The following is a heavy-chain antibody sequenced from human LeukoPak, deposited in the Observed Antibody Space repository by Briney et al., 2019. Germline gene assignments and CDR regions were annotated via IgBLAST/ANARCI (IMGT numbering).Heavy chain of an antibody. CDR3: AKGSDYDFWSGYYYYFDY. Sequence: PGGSLRLSCAASGFTVSSNYMSWVRQAPGKGLEWVSAISGSGGSTYYADSVKGRFTISRDNSKNTLYLQMNSLRAEDTAVYYCAKGSDYDFWSGYYYYFDYWGQGTLVTVSS. CDR1: GFTVSSNY. CDR2: ISGSGGST. D-gene: IGHD3-3*01. V-gene: IGHV3-23*01. J-gene: IGHJ4*02.